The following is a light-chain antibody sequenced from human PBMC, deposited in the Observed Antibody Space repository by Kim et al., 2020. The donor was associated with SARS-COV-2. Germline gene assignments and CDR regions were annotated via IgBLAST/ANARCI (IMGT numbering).Light chain of an antibody. CDR1: HSGGSS. Sequence: PGGGATPPCSASHSGGSSFAWYQQTTGQAATRLIYDASIRATSSPDRFSSSGAGAEVSPTIGSLQPRDVAIYYCHQRGNWSPALTFGGGTKVDIK. J-gene: IGKJ4*01. V-gene: IGKV3-11*01. CDR3: HQRGNWSPALT. CDR2: DAS.